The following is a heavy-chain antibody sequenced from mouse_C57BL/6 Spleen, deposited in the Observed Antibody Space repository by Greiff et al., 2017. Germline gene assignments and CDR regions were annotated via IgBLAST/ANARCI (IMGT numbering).Heavy chain of an antibody. V-gene: IGHV1-39*01. CDR1: GYSFTDYN. Sequence: VQLKESGPELVKPGASVKISCKASGYSFTDYNMNWVKQSNGKSLEWIGVINPNYGTTSYNQKFKGKATLTVDQSSSTAYMQLNSLTSEDSAVYYCARSPTTVVARGFAYWGQGTLVTVSA. D-gene: IGHD1-1*01. CDR2: INPNYGTT. J-gene: IGHJ3*01. CDR3: ARSPTTVVARGFAY.